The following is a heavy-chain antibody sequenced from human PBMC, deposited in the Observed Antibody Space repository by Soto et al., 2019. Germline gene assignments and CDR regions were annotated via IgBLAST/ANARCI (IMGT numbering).Heavy chain of an antibody. CDR2: IKQDGSEK. V-gene: IGHV3-7*01. J-gene: IGHJ6*02. Sequence: GGSLRLSCAPSGFTFSSYSMSWVRQAPGKGLEWVANIKQDGSEKYYVDAVKGRFTISRDNAKNSLYLQMNSLRTEDTAVYYCARDRLLRRQLGLFSYYGMDVWGQGTTVTVSS. CDR3: ARDRLLRRQLGLFSYYGMDV. D-gene: IGHD6-6*01. CDR1: GFTFSSYS.